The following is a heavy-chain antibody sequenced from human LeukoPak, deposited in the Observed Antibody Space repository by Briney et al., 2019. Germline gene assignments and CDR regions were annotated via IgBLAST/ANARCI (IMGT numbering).Heavy chain of an antibody. V-gene: IGHV4-34*01. Sequence: SETLSLTCAVYGGSFSGYYRSWIRQPPGKGLEWIGEINHSGSTNYNPSLKSRVTISVDTSKNQFSLKLSSVTAADTAVYYCARSGYDILTGYHLLDYWGQGTLVTVSS. CDR3: ARSGYDILTGYHLLDY. J-gene: IGHJ4*02. CDR1: GGSFSGYY. D-gene: IGHD3-9*01. CDR2: INHSGST.